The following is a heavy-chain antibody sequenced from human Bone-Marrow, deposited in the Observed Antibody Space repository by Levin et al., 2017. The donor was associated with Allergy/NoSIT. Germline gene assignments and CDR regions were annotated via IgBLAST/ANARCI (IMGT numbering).Heavy chain of an antibody. J-gene: IGHJ4*02. Sequence: GESLKISCAASGFTFSSYAMSWVRQAPGKGLEWVSAISGSGGSTYYADSVKGRFTISRDNSKNTLYLQMNSLRAEDTAVYYCADSSSGGGYWGQGTLVTVSS. CDR1: GFTFSSYA. CDR3: ADSSSGGGY. V-gene: IGHV3-23*01. CDR2: ISGSGGST. D-gene: IGHD6-6*01.